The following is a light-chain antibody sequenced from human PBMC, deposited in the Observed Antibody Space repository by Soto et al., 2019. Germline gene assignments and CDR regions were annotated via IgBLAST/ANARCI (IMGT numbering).Light chain of an antibody. V-gene: IGKV1-33*01. CDR3: QQYDNLSLT. Sequence: DIQMTQSPSSLSASVGDRVTITCQASQDISNYLNWYQQKPGKAPKLLIYDASNLETGVTSRFSGSGSRIYFTLTIGNLQLEDIAAYYWQQYDNLSLTFGGGTKVEIK. CDR2: DAS. J-gene: IGKJ4*01. CDR1: QDISNY.